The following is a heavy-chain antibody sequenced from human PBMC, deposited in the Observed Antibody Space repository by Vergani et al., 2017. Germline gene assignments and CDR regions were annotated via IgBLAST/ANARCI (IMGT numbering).Heavy chain of an antibody. D-gene: IGHD6-13*01. CDR2: IYWNDDQ. CDR3: VYSNTACETTGCFYPFYYYYYMDV. V-gene: IGHV2-5*04. CDR1: GFSLNTRGVS. Sequence: QITLKESGPTLVKPTQTLTLTCTFSGFSLNTRGVSVAWIRQPPGKALDWFALIYWNDDQHYSPSLNNRVTITKDTSKTQVVLTITNMDYVDTGTYYCVYSNTACETTGCFYPFYYYYYMDVWGQGTTVTVSS. J-gene: IGHJ6*03.